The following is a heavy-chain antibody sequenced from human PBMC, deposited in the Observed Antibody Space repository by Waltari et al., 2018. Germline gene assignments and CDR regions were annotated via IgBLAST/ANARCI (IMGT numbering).Heavy chain of an antibody. CDR1: GYSISSGYY. J-gene: IGHJ5*02. V-gene: IGHV4-38-2*01. CDR2: IYHSGST. D-gene: IGHD6-6*01. Sequence: QVQLQESGPGLVKPSETLSLTCAVSGYSISSGYYWGWIRQPPGKGLEWIGSIYHSGSTYYNPSLKSRVTISVDTSKNQFSLKLSSVTAADTAVYYCARSLENPKYNWFDPLGQGTLVTVSS. CDR3: ARSLENPKYNWFDP.